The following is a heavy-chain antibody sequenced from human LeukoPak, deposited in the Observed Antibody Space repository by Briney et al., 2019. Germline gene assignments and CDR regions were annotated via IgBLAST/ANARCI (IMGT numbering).Heavy chain of an antibody. CDR3: AKDRWGGISGYIDY. CDR1: GFTFFTFA. D-gene: IGHD3-16*01. J-gene: IGHJ4*02. V-gene: IGHV3-30*16. CDR2: ISYDGSNK. Sequence: GGSLRLSCAASGFTFFTFAMHWVRRAPGKGLEWVAIISYDGSNKYYGDSVKGRFTISRDNSKNTLYLQMNSLRAEDTAVYYCAKDRWGGISGYIDYWGQGTLVTVSS.